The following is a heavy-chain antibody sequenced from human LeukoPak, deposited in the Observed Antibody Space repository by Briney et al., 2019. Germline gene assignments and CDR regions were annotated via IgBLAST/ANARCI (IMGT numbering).Heavy chain of an antibody. CDR2: ISAYNGNT. Sequence: ASVKVSCKASGYTFTSYGISWVRQAPGQGLEWMGWISAYNGNTKYAQKFQGRVTITADESTSTAYMELSSLRSEDTAVFYCARGQYCGGDCYTNWFDPWGQGTLVTVSS. V-gene: IGHV1-18*01. J-gene: IGHJ5*02. CDR1: GYTFTSYG. D-gene: IGHD2-21*02. CDR3: ARGQYCGGDCYTNWFDP.